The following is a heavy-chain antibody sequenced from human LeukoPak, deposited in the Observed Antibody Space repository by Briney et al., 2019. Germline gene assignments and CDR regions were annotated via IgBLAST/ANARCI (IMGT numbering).Heavy chain of an antibody. D-gene: IGHD3-10*01. Sequence: GGSLRLSCAASGFTFSSNVMIWVRQAPGKGLEWVSSIPASGGSTYYADSVKGRFTISRDNSKNSLYLQMNSLRAEDTAVYYCARAGLLYFGVDYWGRGTLVTVSS. CDR3: ARAGLLYFGVDY. J-gene: IGHJ4*02. V-gene: IGHV3-23*01. CDR1: GFTFSSNV. CDR2: IPASGGST.